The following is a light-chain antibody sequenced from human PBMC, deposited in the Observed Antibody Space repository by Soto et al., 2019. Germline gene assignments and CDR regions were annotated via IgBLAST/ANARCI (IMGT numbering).Light chain of an antibody. V-gene: IGKV1-5*03. CDR3: QQYNSYSRE. CDR2: KAS. Sequence: IQMTQSPSTLSASVGDRVTITCRASQSISSWLAWYQQKPGKAPKLLIYKASSIESGVPSRISGSGSETEFTLTISSLQPDDFATYYCQQYNSYSREFGQGTKVDIK. CDR1: QSISSW. J-gene: IGKJ1*01.